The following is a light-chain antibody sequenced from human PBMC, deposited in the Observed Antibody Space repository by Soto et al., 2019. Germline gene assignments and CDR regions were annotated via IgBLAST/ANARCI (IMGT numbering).Light chain of an antibody. CDR1: QSFSSKY. CDR3: QQYGGSLT. CDR2: GAS. V-gene: IGKV3-20*01. Sequence: IVLTQSSDTLSLSPGERATLSCRASQSFSSKYLAWYQQKPGQSPRLLISGASGRATGIPDRFSGSGSGTDFTLTISRLEPEDFAGYYCQQYGGSLTFGGGTKIEIK. J-gene: IGKJ4*01.